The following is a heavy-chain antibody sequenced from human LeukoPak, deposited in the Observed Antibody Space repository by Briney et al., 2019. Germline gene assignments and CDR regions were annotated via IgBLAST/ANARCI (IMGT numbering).Heavy chain of an antibody. CDR3: ARDFSDDYGGTGAFDI. D-gene: IGHD4-17*01. V-gene: IGHV4-59*01. CDR1: GVHLSAFY. Sequence: SETLALTRSVSGVHLSAFYWSWGRPPPGKGLEWIGYIFYTGSTNCNPSLKRRVTISMDTSTNQDSLNLPSVTAADTAMYYCARDFSDDYGGTGAFDIWGQGTMVTVST. J-gene: IGHJ3*02. CDR2: IFYTGST.